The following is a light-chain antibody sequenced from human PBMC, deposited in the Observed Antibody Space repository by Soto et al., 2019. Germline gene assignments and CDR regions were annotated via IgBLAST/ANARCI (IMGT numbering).Light chain of an antibody. CDR3: QQYSSWPPWT. J-gene: IGKJ1*01. CDR1: RSFASR. V-gene: IGKV3-15*01. Sequence: EIVMTQSPATLSVSPGERPAPCVRASRSFASRLAWYQRKRGHPPRLLIHGASTRATGIAPRFSGRGSGTDYTLTISSLQSEDFAVYFCQQYSSWPPWTFGQGTKVEI. CDR2: GAS.